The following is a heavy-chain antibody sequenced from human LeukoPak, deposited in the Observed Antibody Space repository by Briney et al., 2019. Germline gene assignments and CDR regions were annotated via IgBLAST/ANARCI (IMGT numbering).Heavy chain of an antibody. J-gene: IGHJ4*02. Sequence: SVNVSCTASGYTFTIYYMHWVRQAPGQGLEWVGRTIPILGIANYAQKFQGRVTITADKFTSTAYMELSSLRSEDTAVFYCASTTVAGTGYFDYWGQGTLVTVSS. CDR2: TIPILGIA. CDR3: ASTTVAGTGYFDY. D-gene: IGHD6-19*01. CDR1: GYTFTIYY. V-gene: IGHV1-69*02.